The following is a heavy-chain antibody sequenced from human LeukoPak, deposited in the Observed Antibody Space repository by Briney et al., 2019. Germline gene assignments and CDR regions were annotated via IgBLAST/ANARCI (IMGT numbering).Heavy chain of an antibody. Sequence: ASVKVSCKASGYTFTSYGISWVRQAPGQGLEWMGWISAYNGNTNYAQKLRGRVTMTTDTSTSTAYMELRSLRSDDTAVYYCARSQAFGVVISYYMDVWGKGTTVTVSS. CDR1: GYTFTSYG. CDR3: ARSQAFGVVISYYMDV. D-gene: IGHD3-3*01. J-gene: IGHJ6*03. CDR2: ISAYNGNT. V-gene: IGHV1-18*01.